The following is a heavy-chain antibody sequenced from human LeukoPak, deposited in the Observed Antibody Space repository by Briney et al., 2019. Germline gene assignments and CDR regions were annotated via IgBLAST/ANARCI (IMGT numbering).Heavy chain of an antibody. V-gene: IGHV1-2*02. CDR3: ARDPTTVTTLYYFDH. J-gene: IGHJ4*02. CDR2: INPNSGGT. Sequence: ASVKVSCKASGYTFTGYYMHWVRQAPGQGLEWMGWINPNSGGTNYAQKFQGRVTMTRDTSISTAYMELSRLRSDDTAVYYCARDPTTVTTLYYFDHWGQGTLVTASS. D-gene: IGHD4-17*01. CDR1: GYTFTGYY.